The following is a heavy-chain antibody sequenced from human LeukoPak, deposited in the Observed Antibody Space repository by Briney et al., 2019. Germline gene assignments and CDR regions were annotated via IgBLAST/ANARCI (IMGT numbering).Heavy chain of an antibody. CDR1: GFTFSSYA. CDR3: AREYDYGAAKGYFQH. CDR2: ISYDGSNK. J-gene: IGHJ1*01. D-gene: IGHD4-17*01. V-gene: IGHV3-30-3*01. Sequence: GGSLRLSCAASGFTFSSYAMHWVRQAPGKGLEWVAVISYDGSNKYYADSVKGRFTISRDSSKNTLYLQMNSLRAEDTAVFYCAREYDYGAAKGYFQHWGQGTLVTVSS.